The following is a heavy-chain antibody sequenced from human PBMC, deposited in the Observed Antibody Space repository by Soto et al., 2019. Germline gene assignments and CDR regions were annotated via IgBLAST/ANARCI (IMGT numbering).Heavy chain of an antibody. D-gene: IGHD6-13*01. CDR1: GFTFSDYY. CDR2: ISSSSSYT. CDR3: AVGIAAAGYWYFDL. J-gene: IGHJ2*01. Sequence: QVQLVESGGGLVKPGGSLRLSCAASGFTFSDYYMSWIRQAPGKGLEWVSYISSSSSYTNYADSVKGRFTLSRDNAKNSLYLQMNSLRAEDTAVYYCAVGIAAAGYWYFDLWGRGTLVTVSS. V-gene: IGHV3-11*05.